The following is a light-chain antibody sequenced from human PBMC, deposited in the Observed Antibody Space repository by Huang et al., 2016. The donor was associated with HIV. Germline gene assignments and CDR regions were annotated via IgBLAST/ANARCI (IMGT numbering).Light chain of an antibody. J-gene: IGKJ1*01. CDR2: GAS. CDR3: HHYNNWPPGT. CDR1: QSISSN. V-gene: IGKV3-15*01. Sequence: EVVMTHSPATLSVSPGESATLSCRASQSISSNLAWYQQKPGQAPRLLIYGASTRATGIAARFSSSGSGTEVTLTISSLQSEDFALYYCHHYNNWPPGTFGQGTKVEVK.